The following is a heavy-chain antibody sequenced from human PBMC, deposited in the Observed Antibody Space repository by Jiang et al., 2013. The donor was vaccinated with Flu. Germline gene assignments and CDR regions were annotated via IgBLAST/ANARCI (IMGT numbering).Heavy chain of an antibody. Sequence: GAEVKKPGAXVKVSCKASGYTFTTKTIHLGAPGPRQRLEWMGWINTGNGNTKYSQKFQGRVTITRDTSASTAYMELSSLRSEDTALYYCARDRGATRGFEIWGQGTMVTVSS. CDR2: INTGNGNT. D-gene: IGHD1-26*01. J-gene: IGHJ3*02. CDR1: GYTFTTKT. CDR3: ARDRGATRGFEI. V-gene: IGHV1-3*04.